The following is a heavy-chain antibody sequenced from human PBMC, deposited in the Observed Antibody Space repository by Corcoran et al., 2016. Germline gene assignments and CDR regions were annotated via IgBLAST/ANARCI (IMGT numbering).Heavy chain of an antibody. CDR3: ARGSSGYLYYFDY. D-gene: IGHD3-22*01. V-gene: IGHV3-21*01. CDR2: ISSSSSYI. J-gene: IGHJ4*02. Sequence: EVQLVESGGGLVKPGGSLRLSCAASGFTFSSYSMNWVRQAPGKGLEWVSSISSSSSYICYADSVKGRFTISRDNAKNSLYLQMNSLRAEDTAVYYCARGSSGYLYYFDYWGQGTLVTVSS. CDR1: GFTFSSYS.